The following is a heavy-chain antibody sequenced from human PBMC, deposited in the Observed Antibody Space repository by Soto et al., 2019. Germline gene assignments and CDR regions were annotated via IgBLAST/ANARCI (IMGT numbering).Heavy chain of an antibody. J-gene: IGHJ4*02. V-gene: IGHV1-46*03. CDR3: ARAAYDFWSGYRPFDY. D-gene: IGHD3-3*01. Sequence: QVQLVQSGAEVKKPGASVKVSCKASGYTFTSYYMHWVRQAPGQGLEWMGIINHSGGSTSYAQKFQGRVTMTRETSTSTVYMELSSLRSEDTAVYYCARAAYDFWSGYRPFDYWGQGTLVTVSS. CDR1: GYTFTSYY. CDR2: INHSGGST.